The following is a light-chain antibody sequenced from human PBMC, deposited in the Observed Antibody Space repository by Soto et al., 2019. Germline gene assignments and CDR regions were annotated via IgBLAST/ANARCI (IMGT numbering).Light chain of an antibody. J-gene: IGKJ4*01. CDR1: QGLSSY. CDR3: QQVNNYPLT. Sequence: IQLTQSPSSLSASVGDRVTITCRASQGLSSYLAWFQQKPGKAPKLLIYAASTLQTGVPSRFSGSESGTDFTLTISSLLPEDFATYYCQQVNNYPLTFGGGTKVEIK. CDR2: AAS. V-gene: IGKV1-9*01.